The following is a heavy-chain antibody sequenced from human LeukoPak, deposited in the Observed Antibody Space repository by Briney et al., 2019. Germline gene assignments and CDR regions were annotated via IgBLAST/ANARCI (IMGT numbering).Heavy chain of an antibody. CDR3: ARARLRPYYYGMDV. CDR1: GGSISSGGYY. D-gene: IGHD4-17*01. J-gene: IGHJ6*02. CDR2: IYYSGST. Sequence: PSQTLSLTCTVSGGSISSGGYYWSWIRQHPGKGLEWIGYIYYSGSTYYNPSLKSRVTISVDTSKNQFSLKLSSVTAADTAVYYCARARLRPYYYGMDVWGQGTTVTVSS. V-gene: IGHV4-31*03.